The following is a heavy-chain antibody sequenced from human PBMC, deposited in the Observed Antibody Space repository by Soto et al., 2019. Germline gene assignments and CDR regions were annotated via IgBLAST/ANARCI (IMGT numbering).Heavy chain of an antibody. V-gene: IGHV3-48*01. CDR1: GFTFSSYS. CDR3: AIDLGGGYGDYVHWFDP. D-gene: IGHD4-17*01. J-gene: IGHJ5*02. Sequence: EVQLVESGGGLVQPGGSLRLSCAASGFTFSSYSMNWVRQAPGKGLEWVSYISSSSSTIYYADSVKGRFTISRDNAKNSLYLQMNSLRAEDTAVYYCAIDLGGGYGDYVHWFDPWGQGTLVTVSS. CDR2: ISSSSSTI.